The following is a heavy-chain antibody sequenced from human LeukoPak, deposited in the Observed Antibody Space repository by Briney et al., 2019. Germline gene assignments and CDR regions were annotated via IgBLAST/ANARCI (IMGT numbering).Heavy chain of an antibody. V-gene: IGHV3-7*01. D-gene: IGHD6-19*01. CDR3: ARDGSGWSVY. CDR2: IKQDGTEK. J-gene: IGHJ4*02. CDR1: GFTFSGYW. Sequence: GGSLRLSCAASGFTFSGYWMSWLRQAPGKGLEWVANIKQDGTEKYYVDSVKGRFIISRDNAKSSLYLQMNSLRAEDTAVYYCARDGSGWSVYWGQGTLVTVSS.